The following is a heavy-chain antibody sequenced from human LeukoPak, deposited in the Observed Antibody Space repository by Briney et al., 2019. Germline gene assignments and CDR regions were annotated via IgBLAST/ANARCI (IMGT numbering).Heavy chain of an antibody. CDR3: ARGNYGSGSYYVVDFDY. CDR2: ISASGST. D-gene: IGHD3-10*01. Sequence: PSETLSLTCTVSGGSISSSCWSWIRQPGGKGLEWIGRISASGSTSYNPSLKSRLTMSIDTSKNQFSLNLNSVTAADTAVYYCARGNYGSGSYYVVDFDYWGQRTLVTVSS. V-gene: IGHV4-4*07. J-gene: IGHJ4*02. CDR1: GGSISSSC.